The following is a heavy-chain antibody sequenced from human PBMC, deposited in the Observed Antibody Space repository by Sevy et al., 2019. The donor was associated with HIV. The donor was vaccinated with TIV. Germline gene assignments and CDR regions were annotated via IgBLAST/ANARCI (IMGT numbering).Heavy chain of an antibody. CDR3: GKALDV. CDR1: GFTFSSYW. CDR2: IKQDGSEI. V-gene: IGHV3-7*01. J-gene: IGHJ6*02. Sequence: GGSLRLSCVASGFTFSSYWMNWVRQAPGKGLEWVANIKQDGSEIYYVDSVKGRFTISRDNAQNAVHLQMNSLRVEDADVYYCGKALDVWGQGTTVTVSS.